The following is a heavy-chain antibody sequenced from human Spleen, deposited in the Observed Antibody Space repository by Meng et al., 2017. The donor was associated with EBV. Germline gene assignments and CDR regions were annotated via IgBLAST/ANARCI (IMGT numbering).Heavy chain of an antibody. D-gene: IGHD5-18*01. J-gene: IGHJ5*02. Sequence: QVQLQESGPGLVKPSETLSLTCTGSGGYVSSGNYYWSWIRQPPGKGLEWIGYIYYSGSTNYNPSLKSRVTISVDTSKNQFSLKLSSVTAADTAVYYCARTRAMVNWIDPWGQGTLVTVSS. CDR3: ARTRAMVNWIDP. CDR2: IYYSGST. CDR1: GGYVSSGNYY. V-gene: IGHV4-61*01.